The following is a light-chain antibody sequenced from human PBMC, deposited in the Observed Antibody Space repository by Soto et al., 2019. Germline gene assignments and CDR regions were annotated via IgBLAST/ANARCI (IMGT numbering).Light chain of an antibody. V-gene: IGKV3-11*01. CDR1: ESVSNS. CDR2: NAS. J-gene: IGKJ1*01. CDR3: QQYGTSLRGT. Sequence: ETVLTQSPATLSLSPGERATLSCRASESVSNSLAWYQHKPGQAPRLLIYNASNRATGIPARFSGSGSGTDFTLTISSLEPEDFAVYYCQQYGTSLRGTFGQGTKVEIK.